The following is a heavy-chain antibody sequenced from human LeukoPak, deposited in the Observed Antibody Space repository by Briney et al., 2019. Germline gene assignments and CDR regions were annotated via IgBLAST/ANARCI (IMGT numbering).Heavy chain of an antibody. V-gene: IGHV4-34*01. Sequence: SETLSLTCAVYGGSFSGYYWSWIRQPPGKGLEWIGEINHSGSTNYNPSLKSRVTISVDTSKNQFSLKLSSVTAADTAVYYCARAGNYYDSSGYRPIDYWGQGTLVTVSS. CDR1: GGSFSGYY. CDR3: ARAGNYYDSSGYRPIDY. D-gene: IGHD3-22*01. J-gene: IGHJ4*02. CDR2: INHSGST.